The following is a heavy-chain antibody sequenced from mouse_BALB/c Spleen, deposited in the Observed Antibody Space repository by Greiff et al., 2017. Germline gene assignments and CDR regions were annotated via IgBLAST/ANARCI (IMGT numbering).Heavy chain of an antibody. CDR3: ARSGKDSSGLPYAMDY. V-gene: IGHV14-3*02. D-gene: IGHD3-2*01. CDR2: IDPANGNT. J-gene: IGHJ4*01. Sequence: EVQRVESGAELVKPGASVKLSCTASGFNIKDTYMHWVKQRPEQGLEWIGRIDPANGNTKYDPKFQGKATITADTSSNTAYLQLSSLTSEDTAVYYCARSGKDSSGLPYAMDYWGQGTSVTVSS. CDR1: GFNIKDTY.